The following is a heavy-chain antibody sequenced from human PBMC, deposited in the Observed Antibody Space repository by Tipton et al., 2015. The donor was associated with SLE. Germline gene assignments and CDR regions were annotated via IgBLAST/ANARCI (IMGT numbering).Heavy chain of an antibody. Sequence: LRLSCAVYGGSISSSSSYYWAWIRQPPGKGVEWIGEINHRGSTNYNPSLKSRVTISVDTSKNQFSLKLRSVTAADTAVYYCARVPGGVTSPFDIWGQGTMVTVSS. CDR3: ARVPGGVTSPFDI. V-gene: IGHV4-34*01. CDR2: INHRGST. J-gene: IGHJ3*02. D-gene: IGHD4-11*01. CDR1: GGSISSSSSYY.